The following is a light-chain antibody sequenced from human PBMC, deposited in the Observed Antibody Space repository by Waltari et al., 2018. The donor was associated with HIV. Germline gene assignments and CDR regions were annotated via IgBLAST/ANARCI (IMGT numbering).Light chain of an antibody. CDR3: QSSDSTLSGSV. CDR1: RSNIGTHE. CDR2: NTN. V-gene: IGLV1-40*01. Sequence: QSVLTQPPSVSGAPGQRVTLSCTGSRSNIGTHEVHWYQHLPGTAPRLLIYNTNRRPSGVPDRLSGSQSGTSASLAINGLQAEDEADYYCQSSDSTLSGSVFGGGTKLTVL. J-gene: IGLJ2*01.